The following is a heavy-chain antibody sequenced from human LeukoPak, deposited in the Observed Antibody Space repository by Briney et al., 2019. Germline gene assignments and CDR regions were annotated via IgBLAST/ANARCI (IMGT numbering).Heavy chain of an antibody. Sequence: GESLKISCKGSGYSFTSYWIGWVRQMPGKGLEWMGIVYPGDSEIIYSPSFQGQVTISADKSISTAYLQWSSLKASDTAMYYCARGHDDYDAFDIWGQGTMVTVSS. CDR1: GYSFTSYW. D-gene: IGHD5-12*01. V-gene: IGHV5-51*01. J-gene: IGHJ3*02. CDR2: VYPGDSEI. CDR3: ARGHDDYDAFDI.